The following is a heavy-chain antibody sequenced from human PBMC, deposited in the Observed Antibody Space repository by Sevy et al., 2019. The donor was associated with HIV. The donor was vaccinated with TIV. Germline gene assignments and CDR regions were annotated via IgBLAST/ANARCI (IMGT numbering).Heavy chain of an antibody. Sequence: GGSLRLSCAASGFAFSSHAMHWVRQAPGKGLEWVAVISYEGTETFYAASVEGRFTISRDNSKSMLSLQINSLRPEETAVYYCARDGGYSIKWYPLYWGHGPLVTVSS. CDR2: ISYEGTET. J-gene: IGHJ4*01. CDR1: GFAFSSHA. CDR3: ARDGGYSIKWYPLY. V-gene: IGHV3-30-3*01. D-gene: IGHD6-13*01.